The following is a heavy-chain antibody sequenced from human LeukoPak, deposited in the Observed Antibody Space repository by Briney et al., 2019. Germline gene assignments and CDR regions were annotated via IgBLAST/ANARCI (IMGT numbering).Heavy chain of an antibody. Sequence: GGSLRLSCAASGFTFSSYDVSWVRQAPGKGLEWVSSISGSGGSTYSADSVKGRFTISRDNSKNTLYLQMNSLRAEDTALYYCAKDRSCTNDICHGDFDYWGQGTLVTVSS. CDR3: AKDRSCTNDICHGDFDY. D-gene: IGHD2-8*01. V-gene: IGHV3-23*01. CDR2: ISGSGGST. CDR1: GFTFSSYD. J-gene: IGHJ4*02.